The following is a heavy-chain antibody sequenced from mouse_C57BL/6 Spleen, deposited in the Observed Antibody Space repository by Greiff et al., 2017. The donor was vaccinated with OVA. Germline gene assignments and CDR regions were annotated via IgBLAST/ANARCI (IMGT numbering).Heavy chain of an antibody. J-gene: IGHJ1*03. CDR2: INPSNGGT. V-gene: IGHV1-53*01. CDR1: GYTFTSYW. D-gene: IGHD1-1*01. Sequence: VQLQQPGPELVKPGASVKLSCKASGYTFTSYWMHWVKQRPGQGLEWIGNINPSNGGTNYNEKFKSKATLTVDKSSSTAYMQLSSLTSEDSAVYYCARGGDYYGSSSWYFDVWGTGTTVTVSS. CDR3: ARGGDYYGSSSWYFDV.